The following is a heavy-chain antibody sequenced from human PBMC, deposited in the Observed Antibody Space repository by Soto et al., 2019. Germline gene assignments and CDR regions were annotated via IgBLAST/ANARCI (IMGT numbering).Heavy chain of an antibody. Sequence: PGGSLRLSCAASGFTFSSYGMHWVRQAPGKGLEWVAVISYDGSNKYYADSVKGRFTISRDNSKNTLYLQMNSLRAEDTAVYYCARSHLYYDSSGYPDYWGQGTLVTVSS. V-gene: IGHV3-30*03. CDR2: ISYDGSNK. D-gene: IGHD3-22*01. J-gene: IGHJ4*02. CDR3: ARSHLYYDSSGYPDY. CDR1: GFTFSSYG.